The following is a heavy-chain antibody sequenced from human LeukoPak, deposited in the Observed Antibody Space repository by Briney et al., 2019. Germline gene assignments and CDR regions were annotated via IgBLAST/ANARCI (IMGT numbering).Heavy chain of an antibody. CDR1: GYTFTSYY. D-gene: IGHD4-23*01. J-gene: IGHJ3*02. CDR3: ARDRTTVVTPDPFDI. Sequence: ASVKVSCKASGYTFTSYYMHWVRQAPGQGLEWMGIINPSGGSTSYAQKFQGRVTMTRDMSTSTVYMGLSSLRSEDTAVYYCARDRTTVVTPDPFDIWGQGTMVTVSS. CDR2: INPSGGST. V-gene: IGHV1-46*01.